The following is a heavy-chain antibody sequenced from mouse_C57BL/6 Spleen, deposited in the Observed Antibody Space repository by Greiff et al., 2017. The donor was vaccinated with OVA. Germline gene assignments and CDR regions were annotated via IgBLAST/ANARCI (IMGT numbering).Heavy chain of an antibody. D-gene: IGHD3-2*02. CDR2: IDPSDSYT. Sequence: QVQLQQPGAELVKPGASVKLSCKASGYTFTSYWMQWVKQRPGQGLEWIGEIDPSDSYTNSNQKFKGKATLTVDTSSSTAYMQLSSLTSEDSAVYYCARGSGYGGYAMDYWGQGTSVTVSS. J-gene: IGHJ4*01. V-gene: IGHV1-50*01. CDR3: ARGSGYGGYAMDY. CDR1: GYTFTSYW.